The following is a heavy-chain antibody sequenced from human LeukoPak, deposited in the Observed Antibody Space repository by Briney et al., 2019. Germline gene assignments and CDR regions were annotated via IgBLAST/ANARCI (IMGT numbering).Heavy chain of an antibody. J-gene: IGHJ6*03. V-gene: IGHV4-59*01. Sequence: SQTLSLTCTVSGVSTITNYWSWLRQSPGKGLEWVGNIYYTGGATYNPSLQTPVTISLDTSKNQFSLILHSVTAADTAIYYCAREGSVSTGRWTNYYHSMDVWGKGTTVIVSS. CDR2: IYYTGGA. CDR3: AREGSVSTGRWTNYYHSMDV. CDR1: GVSTITNY. D-gene: IGHD2-8*02.